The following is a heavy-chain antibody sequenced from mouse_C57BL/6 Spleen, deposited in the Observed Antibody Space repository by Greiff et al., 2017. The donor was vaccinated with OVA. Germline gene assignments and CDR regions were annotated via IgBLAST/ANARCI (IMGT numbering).Heavy chain of an antibody. CDR1: GFTFSSYG. V-gene: IGHV5-6*01. CDR2: ISSGGSYT. D-gene: IGHD1-1*01. Sequence: EVQLVESGGDLVKPGGSLKLSCAASGFTFSSYGMSWVRQTPDKRLEWVATISSGGSYTYYPDSVKGRFTISRDNAKNTLYLQMSSLKSEDTAMYYCARLTVVAKYFDYWGQGTTLTVSS. CDR3: ARLTVVAKYFDY. J-gene: IGHJ2*01.